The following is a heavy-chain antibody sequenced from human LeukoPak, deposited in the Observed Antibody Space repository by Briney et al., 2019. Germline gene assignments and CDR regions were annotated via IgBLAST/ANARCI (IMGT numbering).Heavy chain of an antibody. CDR1: GFTFSYYG. CDR2: VTGSGTST. D-gene: IGHD2-2*01. CDR3: AKDMSDIVVVPAARVDI. V-gene: IGHV3-23*01. J-gene: IGHJ3*02. Sequence: GGSLRLSCAASGFTFSYYGMNWVRQAPGKGLEWVSGVTGSGTSTYYADSVRGRFTISRDNSKNTLYLQMNSLRVEDTAVYYCAKDMSDIVVVPAARVDIWGQGTMVTVSS.